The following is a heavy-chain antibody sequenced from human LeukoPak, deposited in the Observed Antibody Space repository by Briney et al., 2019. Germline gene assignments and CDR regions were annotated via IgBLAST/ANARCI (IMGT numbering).Heavy chain of an antibody. D-gene: IGHD4-17*01. CDR3: ARQMNTVTADY. V-gene: IGHV4-39*01. J-gene: IGHJ4*02. Sequence: SKTLSLTCTVSGGSISSSSYFWGWIRQPPGKGLEWIGSIFYSGSTYYNPSLNSRVTISIDTSKNQFSLRLSSVTAADTAVYYCARQMNTVTADYWGQGTLVTVSS. CDR2: IFYSGST. CDR1: GGSISSSSYF.